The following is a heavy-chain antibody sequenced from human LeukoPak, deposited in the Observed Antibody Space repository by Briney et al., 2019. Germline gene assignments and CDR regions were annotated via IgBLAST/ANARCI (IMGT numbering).Heavy chain of an antibody. J-gene: IGHJ6*02. V-gene: IGHV3-74*01. Sequence: PGGSLRLSCAAPGFTFSSYWMHWVRQAPGKGLVWVSRINSDGSSTSYADSVKGRFTISRDNAKNTLYLQMNSLRAEDTAVYYCARDLESEDYYYYYGMDVWGQGTTVTVSS. CDR1: GFTFSSYW. CDR2: INSDGSST. CDR3: ARDLESEDYYYYYGMDV.